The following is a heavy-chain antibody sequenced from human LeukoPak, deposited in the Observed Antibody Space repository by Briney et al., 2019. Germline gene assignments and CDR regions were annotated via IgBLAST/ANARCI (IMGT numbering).Heavy chain of an antibody. V-gene: IGHV3-9*01. CDR2: ISWNSGSI. Sequence: PGGSLRLSCAASGFIFDDYAMHWVRQAPGKGLEWVSGISWNSGSIGYADSVKGRFTISRDNAKNSLYLQMNSLRAEDTALYYCARRHSYASGSSYAMDVWGQGTTVTVSS. J-gene: IGHJ6*02. CDR3: ARRHSYASGSSYAMDV. CDR1: GFIFDDYA. D-gene: IGHD3-10*01.